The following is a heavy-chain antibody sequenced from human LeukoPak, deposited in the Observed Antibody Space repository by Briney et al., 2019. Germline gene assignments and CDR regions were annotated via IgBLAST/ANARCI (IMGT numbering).Heavy chain of an antibody. CDR1: GGSISSYY. V-gene: IGHV4-59*01. Sequence: KSSETLSLTCTVSGGSISSYYWSWIRQPPGKGLGWLGYIYYSGSTNYNPSLKSRVTISVDTSKNQFSLKLSSVTAADTAVYYCARGNDYVWGSSRPFFDYWGQGTLVTVSS. CDR2: IYYSGST. D-gene: IGHD3-16*01. CDR3: ARGNDYVWGSSRPFFDY. J-gene: IGHJ4*02.